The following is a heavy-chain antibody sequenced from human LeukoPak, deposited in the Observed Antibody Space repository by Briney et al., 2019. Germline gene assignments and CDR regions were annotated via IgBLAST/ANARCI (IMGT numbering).Heavy chain of an antibody. Sequence: ASVKVSCKASGYTFTSYGISWVRQAPGQGLEWMGWISAYNGNTNYAQKLQGRVTMTTDTSTSTAYMELSSLRSEDTAVYYCARDGPRLEAFDIWGQGTMVTVSS. V-gene: IGHV1-18*04. CDR3: ARDGPRLEAFDI. CDR1: GYTFTSYG. CDR2: ISAYNGNT. J-gene: IGHJ3*02.